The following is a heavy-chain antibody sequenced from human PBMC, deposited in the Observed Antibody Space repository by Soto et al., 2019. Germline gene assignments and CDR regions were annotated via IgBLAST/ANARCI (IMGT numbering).Heavy chain of an antibody. D-gene: IGHD1-26*01. V-gene: IGHV1-46*01. CDR1: GYIFIHCF. J-gene: IGHJ4*01. CDR3: ARSLGETTSLFDY. Sequence: QVQLVQSGAEMKQPGASVKLCCQASGYIFIHCFMHWVRQAPGQCLEWMGGINPSSGTTTYAQKFQGRVTVTRDTSTSTVCMELSSLGSGDTAMYYCARSLGETTSLFDYWGHGSLVTVSA. CDR2: INPSSGTT.